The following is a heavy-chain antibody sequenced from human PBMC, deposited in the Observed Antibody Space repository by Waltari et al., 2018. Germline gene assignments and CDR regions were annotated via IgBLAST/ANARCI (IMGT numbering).Heavy chain of an antibody. J-gene: IGHJ4*02. CDR2: INAGNGNT. V-gene: IGHV1-3*01. D-gene: IGHD6-13*01. Sequence: QVQLVQSGAEVKKPGASVKVSCKASGYPFTSYSMHWVRQAPGQRLEWMGWINAGNGNTKYSQKFQGRVTITRDTSASTAYMELSSLRSEDTAVYYCARGTLAAAGGYWGQGTLVTVSS. CDR3: ARGTLAAAGGY. CDR1: GYPFTSYS.